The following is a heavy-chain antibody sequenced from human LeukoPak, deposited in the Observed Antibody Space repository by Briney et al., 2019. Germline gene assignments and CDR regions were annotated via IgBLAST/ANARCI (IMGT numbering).Heavy chain of an antibody. V-gene: IGHV4-34*01. J-gene: IGHJ6*02. CDR1: GGSFSGYY. D-gene: IGHD2-15*01. CDR2: INHSGST. Sequence: PSETLSLTCAVYGGSFSGYYWSWIRQPPGKGLEWIGEINHSGSTNYNPSLKSRVTISVDTSKNQFSLKLSSVTAADTAVYYCARLRCSGGSCYYYYGMDVWGQGTTVTVSS. CDR3: ARLRCSGGSCYYYYGMDV.